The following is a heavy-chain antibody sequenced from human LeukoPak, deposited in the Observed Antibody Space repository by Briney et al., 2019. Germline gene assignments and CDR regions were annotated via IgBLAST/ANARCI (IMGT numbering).Heavy chain of an antibody. V-gene: IGHV1-2*02. Sequence: GASVKVSCKASGYTFTGYYMHWVRQAPGQGLEWMGWINPNSGGTNYAQKFQGRVTMTRDTSISTAYMELSRLRSDDTAVYYCARGGSSSWSTHYYYGMDVWGQGTTVTVSS. J-gene: IGHJ6*02. CDR3: ARGGSSSWSTHYYYGMDV. D-gene: IGHD6-13*01. CDR2: INPNSGGT. CDR1: GYTFTGYY.